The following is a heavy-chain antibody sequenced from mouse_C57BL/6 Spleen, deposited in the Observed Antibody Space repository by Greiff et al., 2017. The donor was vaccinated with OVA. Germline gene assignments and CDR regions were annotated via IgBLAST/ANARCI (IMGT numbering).Heavy chain of an antibody. V-gene: IGHV5-6*02. J-gene: IGHJ2*01. CDR3: ARQGLLHYFDY. Sequence: DVMLVESGGDLVKPGGSLKLSCAASGFTFSSYGMSWVRQTPDKRLAWVATISSGGSYTYYPDSVKGRFTISRDNAKNTLYLQMSSLKSEDTAMYYCARQGLLHYFDYWGKGTTLTVSS. D-gene: IGHD2-3*01. CDR2: ISSGGSYT. CDR1: GFTFSSYG.